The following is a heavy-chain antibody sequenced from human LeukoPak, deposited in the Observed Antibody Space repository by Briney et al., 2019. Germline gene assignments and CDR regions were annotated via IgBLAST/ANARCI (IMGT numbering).Heavy chain of an antibody. CDR3: TRDDFSGSYCD. J-gene: IGHJ4*02. Sequence: GGSLRLSCAASGFIFSNTWMSWVCQAPGKGLGWVANIKGDGSEKYYVDSVKGRFTISRDNTGNSLYLQMNSLRADDSATYYCTRDDFSGSYCDWGQGTLVTVSS. D-gene: IGHD1-26*01. CDR2: IKGDGSEK. V-gene: IGHV3-7*01. CDR1: GFIFSNTW.